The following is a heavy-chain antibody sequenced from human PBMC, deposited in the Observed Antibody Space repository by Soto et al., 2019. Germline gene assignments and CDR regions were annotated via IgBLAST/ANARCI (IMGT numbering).Heavy chain of an antibody. Sequence: TSETLSLTCTVSGGSISSYYWSWIRQPPGKGLEWIGYIYYSGSTNYNPSLKSRVTISVDTSKNQFSLKLSSVTAADTAVYYCARELIAAAGPGYYYYGMDVWGQGTTVTVSS. V-gene: IGHV4-59*01. D-gene: IGHD6-13*01. J-gene: IGHJ6*02. CDR1: GGSISSYY. CDR2: IYYSGST. CDR3: ARELIAAAGPGYYYYGMDV.